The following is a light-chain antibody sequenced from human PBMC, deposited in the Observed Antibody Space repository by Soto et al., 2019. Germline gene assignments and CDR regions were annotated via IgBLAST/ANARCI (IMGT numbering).Light chain of an antibody. CDR3: QQSYRPPFT. Sequence: DIQMTQSPSSLSASVGDGVTITCRASQTISSYLNWYQQRPGIAPRLLIYAASTLQSGVPSRFSGRGFATTFTLAINSLQPEDFATYYCQQSYRPPFTFGPGTKVAIK. CDR2: AAS. V-gene: IGKV1-39*01. J-gene: IGKJ3*01. CDR1: QTISSY.